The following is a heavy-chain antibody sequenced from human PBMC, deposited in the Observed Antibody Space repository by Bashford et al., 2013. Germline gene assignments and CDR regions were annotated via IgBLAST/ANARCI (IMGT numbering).Heavy chain of an antibody. CDR1: GGTFSSYA. V-gene: IGHV1-69*13. CDR3: ARNEIYVRQYCGGDCYFDY. J-gene: IGHJ4*03. CDR2: IIPIFGTA. D-gene: IGHD2-21*02. Sequence: SVKVSCKASGGTFSSYAITWVRQAPGQGLEWMGGIIPIFGTANYAQKFQGRVTITADEYHEHSLHGARASLRSEDTAVYYCARNEIYVRQYCGGDCYFDYWGQGPWSPSPQ.